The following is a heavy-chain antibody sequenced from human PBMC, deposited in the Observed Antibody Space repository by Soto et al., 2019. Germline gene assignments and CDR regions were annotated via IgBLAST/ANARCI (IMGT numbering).Heavy chain of an antibody. CDR3: ARTPSQSGSYRYFDY. V-gene: IGHV1-46*01. CDR1: GYTFTSYY. J-gene: IGHJ4*02. Sequence: ASVKVSCKASGYTFTSYYMHWVRQAPGQGLEWMGIINPSGGSTSYAQKFQGRVTMTRDTSTSTVYMELSSLRSGDTAVYYCARTPSQSGSYRYFDYWGQGTLFTVSS. D-gene: IGHD1-26*01. CDR2: INPSGGST.